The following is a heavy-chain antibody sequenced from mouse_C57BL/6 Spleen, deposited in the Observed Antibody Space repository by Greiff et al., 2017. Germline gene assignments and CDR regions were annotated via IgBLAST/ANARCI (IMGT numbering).Heavy chain of an antibody. D-gene: IGHD1-1*01. CDR1: GYTFTGYW. J-gene: IGHJ4*01. Sequence: VQLQQSGAELMKPGASVKLSCTATGYTFTGYWIEWVKQRPGHGLEWIGEILPGSGSTNYNEKFKGQATFTAATSSTTANMQLRSLTTEDSAIYYCARRGSSYVYYAMDYWGQGTSCTGSS. CDR3: ARRGSSYVYYAMDY. V-gene: IGHV1-9*01. CDR2: ILPGSGST.